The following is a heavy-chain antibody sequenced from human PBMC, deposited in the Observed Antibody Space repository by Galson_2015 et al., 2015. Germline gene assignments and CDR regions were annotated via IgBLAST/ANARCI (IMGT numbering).Heavy chain of an antibody. CDR3: ARILGMHLWGPDS. V-gene: IGHV3-7*01. D-gene: IGHD2-15*01. Sequence: SLRLSCAASEFTFSSFWMSWVRQAPGKGLEWVANIKQDGSEKYYVDSVKGRFTISRDNAESSLNLQMNSLRAEDTAVYYCARILGMHLWGPDSWGQGTLVTVSS. J-gene: IGHJ4*02. CDR2: IKQDGSEK. CDR1: EFTFSSFW.